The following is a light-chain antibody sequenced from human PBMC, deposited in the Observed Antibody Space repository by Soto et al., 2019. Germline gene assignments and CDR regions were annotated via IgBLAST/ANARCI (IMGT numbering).Light chain of an antibody. V-gene: IGKV3-20*01. Sequence: EIVLTQSPGILSLSPGERATLSCRASQSVSNDFLAWYQQKPGQAPRLLIYGASSRATGIPDRFSGSGSGTDFTLTISRLEPEDFAVYYCQQYGSSPKTFGQGTKVDIK. CDR3: QQYGSSPKT. CDR1: QSVSNDF. CDR2: GAS. J-gene: IGKJ1*01.